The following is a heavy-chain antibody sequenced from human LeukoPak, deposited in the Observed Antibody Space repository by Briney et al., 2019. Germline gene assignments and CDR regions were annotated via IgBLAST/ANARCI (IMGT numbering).Heavy chain of an antibody. Sequence: GGSLRLSCAASGFTFSSYGMHWVRQAPGKGLEWVSAISGSGGSTYYADSVKGRFTISRDNSKNTLYLQMNSLRAEDTAVYYCAKAPYILPEYHSGSYSYFDYWGQGTLVTVSS. CDR2: ISGSGGST. D-gene: IGHD1-26*01. CDR3: AKAPYILPEYHSGSYSYFDY. J-gene: IGHJ4*02. CDR1: GFTFSSYG. V-gene: IGHV3-23*01.